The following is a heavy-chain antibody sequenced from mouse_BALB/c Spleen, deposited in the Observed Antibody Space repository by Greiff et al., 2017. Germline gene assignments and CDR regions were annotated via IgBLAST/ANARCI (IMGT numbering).Heavy chain of an antibody. Sequence: EVQGVESGAELVKPGASVKLSCTASGFNIKDTYMHWVKQRPEQGLEWIGRIDPANGNTKYDPKFQGKATITADTSSNTAYLQLSSLTSEDTAVYYCARSYYGNIAYWGQGTLVTVSA. J-gene: IGHJ3*01. CDR3: ARSYYGNIAY. CDR1: GFNIKDTY. D-gene: IGHD2-10*01. V-gene: IGHV14-3*02. CDR2: IDPANGNT.